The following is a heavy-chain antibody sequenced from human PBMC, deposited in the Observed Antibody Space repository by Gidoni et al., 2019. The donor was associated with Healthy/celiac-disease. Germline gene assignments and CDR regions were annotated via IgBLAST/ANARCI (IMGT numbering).Heavy chain of an antibody. D-gene: IGHD3-10*01. CDR2: IYCSGST. V-gene: IGHV4-31*03. CDR3: ARWPVLLWFGEQSDAFDI. CDR1: GGPISSGGYS. Sequence: QVQLQESGPGLVKPSQTLSRTCTVSGGPISSGGYSWSWIRQHPGKGLEWIGYIYCSGSTYYNPSLKSRITISVDTSKNQFSLKLSSVTAADTAVYYCARWPVLLWFGEQSDAFDIWGQGTMVTVSS. J-gene: IGHJ3*02.